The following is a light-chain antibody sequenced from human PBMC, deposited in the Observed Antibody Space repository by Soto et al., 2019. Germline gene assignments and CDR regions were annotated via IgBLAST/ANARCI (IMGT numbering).Light chain of an antibody. J-gene: IGKJ3*01. CDR3: LQYGSSHT. CDR2: GAS. CDR1: QSVSNTY. V-gene: IGKV3-20*01. Sequence: EIVLTQSPGTLSLSPGERATLSCRASQSVSNTYLAWYQHRPGQAPRLLIYGASSRATGIPDRFSGSGSGTDSTLTISRLEPEDFAVYCCLQYGSSHTFGPGTKVDIK.